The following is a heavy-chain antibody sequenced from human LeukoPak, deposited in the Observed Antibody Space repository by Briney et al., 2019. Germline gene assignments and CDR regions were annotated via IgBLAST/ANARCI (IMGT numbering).Heavy chain of an antibody. J-gene: IGHJ4*02. D-gene: IGHD2-2*01. CDR1: GGTFNSYA. V-gene: IGHV1-69*05. Sequence: GASVKVSFKASGGTFNSYAIRWVRQAPGQGLEWMGGIIPIFVTANYPQKFPGRGTITTDESTSTAYMELSSLRSEDTAVYYCARGGGYCSSTSCPPGSWGQGTLFTVSS. CDR2: IIPIFVTA. CDR3: ARGGGYCSSTSCPPGS.